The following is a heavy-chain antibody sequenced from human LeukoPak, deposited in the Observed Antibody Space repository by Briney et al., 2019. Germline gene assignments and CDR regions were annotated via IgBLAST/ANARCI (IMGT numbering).Heavy chain of an antibody. CDR1: GGSISSYY. D-gene: IGHD4-17*01. CDR3: ARGFYGDFYFDY. V-gene: IGHV4-59*12. CDR2: IYYSGSI. Sequence: SETLSLTCTVSGGSISSYYWSWIRQPPGKGLEWIGYIYYSGSINYNPSPKSRVTISVDRSKNQFSLKLSSVTAADTAVYYCARGFYGDFYFDYWGQGTLVTVSS. J-gene: IGHJ4*02.